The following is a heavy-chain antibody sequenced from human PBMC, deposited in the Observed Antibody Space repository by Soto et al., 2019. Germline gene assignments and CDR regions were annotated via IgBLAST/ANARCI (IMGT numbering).Heavy chain of an antibody. V-gene: IGHV4-61*01. CDR3: ARDICDSSGYYLCYFDY. CDR2: IYYSGST. CDR1: GGSVSSGSYY. Sequence: SETLSLTCTVSGGSVSSGSYYWSWIRQPPGKGLEWIGYIYYSGSTNYNPSLKSRVTISVDTSKNQFSLKLSSVTAADTAVYYCARDICDSSGYYLCYFDYWGQGTLVTVSS. D-gene: IGHD3-22*01. J-gene: IGHJ4*02.